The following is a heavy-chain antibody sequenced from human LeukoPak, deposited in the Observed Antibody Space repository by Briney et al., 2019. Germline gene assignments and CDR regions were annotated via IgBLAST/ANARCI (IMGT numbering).Heavy chain of an antibody. CDR2: ISAYNGNT. J-gene: IGHJ4*02. CDR3: ARERDGYINDY. Sequence: ASVKVSCKASGYTFTSYYMHWVRQAPGQGLEWMGWISAYNGNTNYAQKLQGRVTMTTDTSTSTAYMELRSLRSDDTAVYYCARERDGYINDYWGQGTLVTVSS. D-gene: IGHD5-24*01. V-gene: IGHV1-18*04. CDR1: GYTFTSYY.